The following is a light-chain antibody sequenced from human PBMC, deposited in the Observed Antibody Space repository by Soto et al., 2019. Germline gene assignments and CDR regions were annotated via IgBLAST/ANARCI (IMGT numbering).Light chain of an antibody. CDR1: QSISTY. J-gene: IGKJ2*01. CDR3: QQGYSIPPST. Sequence: DIQMTQSPSSLSASVGDRVTITCRANQSISTYLNWYQQKPGKAPKLLIYAASNLQSGVSSRFSGSGSGTAFTLTISSLQPADFATYYCQQGYSIPPSTFGQGTKLESK. V-gene: IGKV1-39*01. CDR2: AAS.